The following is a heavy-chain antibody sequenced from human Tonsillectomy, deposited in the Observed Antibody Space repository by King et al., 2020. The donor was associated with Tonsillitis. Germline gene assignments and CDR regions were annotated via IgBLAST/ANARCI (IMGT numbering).Heavy chain of an antibody. Sequence: VQLVQSGGGLVKPGGSLRLSCAASGFTFSNAWMSWVRQAPGKGLEWVGRIKSKTDGGPTDYAAPVKGRFTISRDDSKNTLYLQMNSLKTEDTAVYYCTTEGAVAGSFDYWGQGTLVTVSS. J-gene: IGHJ4*02. CDR1: GFTFSNAW. V-gene: IGHV3-15*01. D-gene: IGHD6-19*01. CDR3: TTEGAVAGSFDY. CDR2: IKSKTDGGPT.